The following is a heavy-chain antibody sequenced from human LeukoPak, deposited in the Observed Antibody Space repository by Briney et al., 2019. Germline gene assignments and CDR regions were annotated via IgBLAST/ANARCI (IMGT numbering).Heavy chain of an antibody. V-gene: IGHV3-21*01. CDR1: GFTFSSYS. CDR3: ARLGGETFDY. D-gene: IGHD4-17*01. J-gene: IGHJ4*02. Sequence: GGSLRLSCAASGFTFSSYSMEWVRQAPGKGPGWVSSISSSSTYMNYADSVKGRFTISRDNAKNSLYLQMNSLRAEDTAVYYCARLGGETFDYWGQGTLVTVSS. CDR2: ISSSSTYM.